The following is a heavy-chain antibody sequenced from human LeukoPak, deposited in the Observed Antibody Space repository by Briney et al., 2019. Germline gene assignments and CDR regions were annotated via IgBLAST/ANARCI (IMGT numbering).Heavy chain of an antibody. V-gene: IGHV3-30-3*01. CDR2: ISYDGSNK. CDR1: GFTFSSYA. CDR3: ARVQGYCCGGSCHH. J-gene: IGHJ5*02. Sequence: GGSLRLSCAASGFTFSSYAMHWVRQAPGKGLEWVAVISYDGSNKYYADSVKGRFTISRDNSKNTLYLQMNSLRAEDTAVYYCARVQGYCCGGSCHHWGQGTLVTVSS. D-gene: IGHD2-15*01.